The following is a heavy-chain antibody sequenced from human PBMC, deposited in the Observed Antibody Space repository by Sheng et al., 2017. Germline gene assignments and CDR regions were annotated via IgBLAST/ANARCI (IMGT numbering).Heavy chain of an antibody. CDR3: AKERGHPYSKYYMDV. D-gene: IGHD4-4*01. CDR1: GFTFSNYA. J-gene: IGHJ6*03. CDR2: ISYDGSDK. Sequence: QVQLVESGGGVVQPGRSLRLSCSASGFTFSNYAMHWVRQAPGKGLEWVAVISYDGSDKYYPDSVKGRFTISRDNSENTLYLQMNSLRAEDTAVYYCAKERGHPYSKYYMDVWGQGTTVTVSS. V-gene: IGHV3-30*04.